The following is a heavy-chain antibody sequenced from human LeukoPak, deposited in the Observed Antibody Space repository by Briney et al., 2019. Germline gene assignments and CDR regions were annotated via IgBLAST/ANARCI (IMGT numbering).Heavy chain of an antibody. V-gene: IGHV3-23*01. CDR3: AKDKAHYDSSGYYPDY. Sequence: PGGSLRRSCAASGFTFSSYEMNWVRQAPGKGLEWVSAISGSGGSTYYADSVKGRFTISRDNSKNTLYLQMNSLRAEDTAVYYCAKDKAHYDSSGYYPDYWGQGTLVTVSS. CDR2: ISGSGGST. J-gene: IGHJ4*02. CDR1: GFTFSSYE. D-gene: IGHD3-22*01.